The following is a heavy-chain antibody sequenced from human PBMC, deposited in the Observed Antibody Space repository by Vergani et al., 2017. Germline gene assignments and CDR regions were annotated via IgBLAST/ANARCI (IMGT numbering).Heavy chain of an antibody. CDR1: GGSISSGGYY. V-gene: IGHV4-31*03. D-gene: IGHD3-16*01. J-gene: IGHJ6*03. CDR2: IYYSGCT. CDR3: ARDVPLGKYPPAHYYYMDV. Sequence: QVQLQESGPGLVKPSQTLSLTCTVSGGSISSGGYYWSWIRQHPGKGLEWIGYIYYSGCTYYNPSLKSRVTISVDTSKNQFSLKLSSVTAADTAVYYCARDVPLGKYPPAHYYYMDVWGKGTTVTVSS.